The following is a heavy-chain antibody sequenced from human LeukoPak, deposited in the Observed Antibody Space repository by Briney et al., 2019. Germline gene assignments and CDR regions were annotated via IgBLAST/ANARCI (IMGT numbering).Heavy chain of an antibody. V-gene: IGHV4-59*01. J-gene: IGHJ3*02. CDR1: GGSISSYY. CDR2: IYYSGST. D-gene: IGHD4-17*01. Sequence: PSETLSLTCTVSGGSISSYYWSWIRQPPGKGLEWIGYIYYSGSTNYNPSLKSRVTISVGTSKHQFSLKLSSVTAADTAVYYCARDDTVTGNDAFDIWGQGTMVTVSS. CDR3: ARDDTVTGNDAFDI.